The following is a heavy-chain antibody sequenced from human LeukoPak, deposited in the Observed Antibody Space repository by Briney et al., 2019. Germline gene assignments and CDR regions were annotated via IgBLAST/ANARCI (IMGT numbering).Heavy chain of an antibody. D-gene: IGHD4/OR15-4a*01. V-gene: IGHV1-3*01. J-gene: IGHJ4*02. Sequence: GAAVKVSCKASGYTLTSFAMHWVRQAPGQRLEWMGWITPGNGNTKYSQKFQGRVTITRDTFASTAYMDLSSLRSEDTAVYYCARGTGAYDYWGQGTLVTVSS. CDR2: ITPGNGNT. CDR1: GYTLTSFA. CDR3: ARGTGAYDY.